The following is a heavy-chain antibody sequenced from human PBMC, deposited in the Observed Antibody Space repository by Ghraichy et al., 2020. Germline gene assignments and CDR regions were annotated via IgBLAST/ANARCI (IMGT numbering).Heavy chain of an antibody. J-gene: IGHJ6*02. CDR3: ARGGYYYVGYYYYGMDV. CDR2: INHSGST. V-gene: IGHV4-34*01. D-gene: IGHD3-22*01. Sequence: ESLNISCAVYGGSFSGYYWSWIRQPPGKGLEWIGEINHSGSTNYNPSLKSRVTISVDTSKNQFSLKLSSVTAADTAVYYCARGGYYYVGYYYYGMDVWGQGTTVTVSS. CDR1: GGSFSGYY.